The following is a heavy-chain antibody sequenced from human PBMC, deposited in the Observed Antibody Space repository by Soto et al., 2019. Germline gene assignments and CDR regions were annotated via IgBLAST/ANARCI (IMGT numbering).Heavy chain of an antibody. J-gene: IGHJ4*02. D-gene: IGHD6-19*01. CDR1: GFTFSSYA. Sequence: EVQLLESGGGLVQPGGSLRLSCAASGFTFSSYAMRWVRQAPGKGLEWVSAISGSGGSTYYADSVKGRFTISRDNSKNTRYLQMNSLGAEDTAVYYGAKEGGDSSGWANFDYWGQGTLVTVSS. V-gene: IGHV3-23*01. CDR3: AKEGGDSSGWANFDY. CDR2: ISGSGGST.